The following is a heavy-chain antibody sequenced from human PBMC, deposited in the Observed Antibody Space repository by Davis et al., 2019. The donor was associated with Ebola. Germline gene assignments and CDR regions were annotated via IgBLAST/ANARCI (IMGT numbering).Heavy chain of an antibody. CDR1: GYTFTNYY. Sequence: ASVKVSCKASGYTFTNYYMHWVRQAPGQGLEWMGMINPNDGRTIYAQKFQGRVTITADESTSTAYIELSNLRSEDTAVYYCARFSSGWFRYFDYWGQGTLVTVSS. CDR2: INPNDGRT. D-gene: IGHD6-19*01. J-gene: IGHJ4*02. V-gene: IGHV1-46*01. CDR3: ARFSSGWFRYFDY.